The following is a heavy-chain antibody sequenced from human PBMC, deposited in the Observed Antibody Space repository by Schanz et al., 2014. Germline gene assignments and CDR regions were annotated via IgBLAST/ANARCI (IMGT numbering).Heavy chain of an antibody. V-gene: IGHV3-64*04. Sequence: VQLVASGGGLVQPGGSLRLSCSASGFTFSTFAMHWVRQAPGKGLEYISAISNNGDSTYYADSVKGRFTISRDNSKNTLYLQMNSLRAEDTAVYFCAKIERNEDWGQGTLVTVSS. CDR3: AKIERNED. J-gene: IGHJ4*02. CDR1: GFTFSTFA. CDR2: ISNNGDST. D-gene: IGHD1-1*01.